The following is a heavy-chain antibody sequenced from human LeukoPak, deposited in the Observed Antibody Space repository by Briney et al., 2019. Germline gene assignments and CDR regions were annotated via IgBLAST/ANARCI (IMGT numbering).Heavy chain of an antibody. D-gene: IGHD6-19*01. CDR1: GFTFSSYW. J-gene: IGHJ4*02. CDR3: ARGGAFIAVAGTGGY. V-gene: IGHV3-7*01. CDR2: IKQDGSER. Sequence: PGGSLRLSCAASGFTFSSYWMSWVRQAPGKGLEWVANIKQDGSERYYVDSVKGRFTISRDNAKNSLYLQMNSLRAEDTAVYYCARGGAFIAVAGTGGYWGQGTLVTVSS.